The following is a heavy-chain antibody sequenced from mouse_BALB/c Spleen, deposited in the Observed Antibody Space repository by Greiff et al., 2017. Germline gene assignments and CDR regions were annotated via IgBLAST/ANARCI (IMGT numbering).Heavy chain of an antibody. D-gene: IGHD1-1*01. CDR2: ISSGSSTI. CDR1: GFTFSSFG. Sequence: EVQGVESGGGLVQPGGSRKLSCAASGFTFSSFGMHWVRQAPEKGLEWVAYISSGSSTIYYADTVKGRFTISRDNPKNTLFLQMTSLRSEDTAMYYCARGMTVRDYAMDYWGQGTSVTVSS. J-gene: IGHJ4*01. V-gene: IGHV5-17*02. CDR3: ARGMTVRDYAMDY.